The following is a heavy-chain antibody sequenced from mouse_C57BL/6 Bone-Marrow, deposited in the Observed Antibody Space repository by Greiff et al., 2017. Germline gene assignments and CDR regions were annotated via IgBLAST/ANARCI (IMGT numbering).Heavy chain of an antibody. CDR1: GYTFTSYW. D-gene: IGHD1-1*01. CDR2: IDPSDSYT. J-gene: IGHJ4*01. V-gene: IGHV1-69*01. CDR3: ARGWGYSSMEY. Sequence: VQLQQPGAELVMPGASVKLSCKASGYTFTSYWMHWVKQRPGQGLEWIGEIDPSDSYTNYNQKFKSKSTLTVDKSSSTAYMQLSGLTSEDSAVYECARGWGYSSMEYWGQGTSVTVSS.